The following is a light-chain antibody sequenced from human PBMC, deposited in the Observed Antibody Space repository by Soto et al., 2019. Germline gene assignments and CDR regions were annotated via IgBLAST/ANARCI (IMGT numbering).Light chain of an antibody. CDR1: QSVSSSY. J-gene: IGKJ5*01. CDR2: GAS. V-gene: IGKV3-20*01. Sequence: SPGTLSLSPGERATLSCRASQSVSSSYLAWYQQKPGQAPRLLIYGASSRATGIPDRFRGSGSGTDFTLTISSLEPEDFAVYYCQQYGSSSISFGQGTRLEI. CDR3: QQYGSSSIS.